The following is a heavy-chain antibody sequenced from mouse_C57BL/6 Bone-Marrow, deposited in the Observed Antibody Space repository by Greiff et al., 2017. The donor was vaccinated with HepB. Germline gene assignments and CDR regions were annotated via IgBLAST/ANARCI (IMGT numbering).Heavy chain of an antibody. V-gene: IGHV5-12*01. J-gene: IGHJ3*01. CDR2: ISNGGGST. D-gene: IGHD2-1*01. CDR1: GFTFSDYF. Sequence: VQLKESGGGLVLPGGSLILSCAASGFTFSDYFMYWVCLTPEKRLEWVAYISNGGGSTSYTDTVKGRFTISRDNAKNTLYLQMSRLKSEDTAMYYCARHGSLLFAYWGQGTLVTVSA. CDR3: ARHGSLLFAY.